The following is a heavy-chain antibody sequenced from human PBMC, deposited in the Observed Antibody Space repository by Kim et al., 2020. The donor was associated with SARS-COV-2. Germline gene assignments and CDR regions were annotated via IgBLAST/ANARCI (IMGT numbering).Heavy chain of an antibody. Sequence: SVKVSCKASGGTFSSYAISWVRQAPGQGLEWMGGIIPIFGTANYAQKFQGRVTITADESTSTAYMELSSLRSEDTAVYYCAGLFSGWGKNYYYDSKVHVKGFDPWGQGALVTVSS. CDR1: GGTFSSYA. CDR3: AGLFSGWGKNYYYDSKVHVKGFDP. J-gene: IGHJ5*02. CDR2: IIPIFGTA. D-gene: IGHD3-22*01. V-gene: IGHV1-69*13.